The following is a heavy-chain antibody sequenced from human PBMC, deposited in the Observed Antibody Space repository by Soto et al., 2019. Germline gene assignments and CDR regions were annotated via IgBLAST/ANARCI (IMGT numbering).Heavy chain of an antibody. CDR1: GFTFSSYA. V-gene: IGHV3-30-3*01. D-gene: IGHD3-22*01. CDR2: ISYDGSNK. Sequence: QVQLVESGGGVVQPGRSLRLSCAASGFTFSSYAMHWVRQAPGKGLEWVAVISYDGSNKYYADSVKGRFTISRDNSKNTLYLQMNSLRAEDTAVYYCAREYYYDSSGYYYDGYFQHWGQGTLVTVSS. J-gene: IGHJ1*01. CDR3: AREYYYDSSGYYYDGYFQH.